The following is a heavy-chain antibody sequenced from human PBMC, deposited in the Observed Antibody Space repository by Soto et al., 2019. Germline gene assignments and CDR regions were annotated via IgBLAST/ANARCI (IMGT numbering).Heavy chain of an antibody. V-gene: IGHV4-59*01. Sequence: PSETLSLTCTVSGGSISTYYWTWIRQSPGKGLEWIGYVYYSGSTDYNPSLRSRVTISVDTSKNQFSLELRSVTPADTAVYYCTREYNYCHIWFDPWGQGTLVT. CDR1: GGSISTYY. D-gene: IGHD1-20*01. CDR2: VYYSGST. CDR3: TREYNYCHIWFDP. J-gene: IGHJ5*02.